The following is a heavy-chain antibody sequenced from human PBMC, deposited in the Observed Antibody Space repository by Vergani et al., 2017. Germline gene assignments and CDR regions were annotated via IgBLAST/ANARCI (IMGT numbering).Heavy chain of an antibody. CDR1: GYTFTSYY. J-gene: IGHJ3*02. Sequence: QVQLVQSGAEVKKPGASVKVSCKASGYTFTSYYMHWVRQAPGQGLEWMGIINPSGGSTSYAQKFQGRVTMTRDTSTSTVYMELSSLRSEDTAVYYCARGGHMITFGDDAFDIWGQGTMVTVSS. D-gene: IGHD3-16*01. CDR2: INPSGGST. V-gene: IGHV1-46*01. CDR3: ARGGHMITFGDDAFDI.